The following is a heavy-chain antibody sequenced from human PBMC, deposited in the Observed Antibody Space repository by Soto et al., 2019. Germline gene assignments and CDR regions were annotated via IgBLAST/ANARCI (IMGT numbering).Heavy chain of an antibody. V-gene: IGHV3-23*01. J-gene: IGHJ6*02. CDR3: ARGNLDV. CDR1: GFTFKSYT. D-gene: IGHD1-7*01. Sequence: GGSLRLSCAAFGFTFKSYTMNWVRQAPGKGLEWVSSISGSGGNTFYADSVKGRFTISRDNSKNTVYLQMNSLRTEDTAVYYCARGNLDVWGQGTTVTVSS. CDR2: ISGSGGNT.